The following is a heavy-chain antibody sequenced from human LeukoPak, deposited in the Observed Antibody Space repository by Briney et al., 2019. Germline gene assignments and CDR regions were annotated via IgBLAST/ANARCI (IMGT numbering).Heavy chain of an antibody. J-gene: IGHJ4*02. CDR3: ARVVYYDSSGYYYGDPRHYFDY. CDR2: ISSSSSTI. D-gene: IGHD3-22*01. CDR1: GFTFSNAW. Sequence: GGSLRLSCAASGFTFSNAWMSWVRQAPGKGLEWVSYISSSSSTIYYADSVKGRFTISRDNAKNSLYLQMNSLRDEDTAVYYCARVVYYDSSGYYYGDPRHYFDYWGQGTLVTVSS. V-gene: IGHV3-48*02.